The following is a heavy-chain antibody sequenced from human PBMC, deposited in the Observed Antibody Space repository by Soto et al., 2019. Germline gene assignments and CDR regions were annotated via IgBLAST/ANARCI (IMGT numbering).Heavy chain of an antibody. CDR1: GFTFINHA. CDR2: MSATSGNT. CDR3: ARHVSTVNTD. D-gene: IGHD4-17*01. V-gene: IGHV3-23*04. J-gene: IGHJ4*02. Sequence: EVQLVESGGGLVQPGGSLRLSCAASGFTFINHAMSWVRQAPGKGLEWVSAMSATSGNTYYADSVKGRFTISRDNSKNTLYLQMHSLRPEDTAMYYCARHVSTVNTDWGQGTLVTVSS.